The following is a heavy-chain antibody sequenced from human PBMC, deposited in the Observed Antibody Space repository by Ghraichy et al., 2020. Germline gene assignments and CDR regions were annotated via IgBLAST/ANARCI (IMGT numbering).Heavy chain of an antibody. V-gene: IGHV1-18*01. CDR2: ISVVDGRT. CDR3: ATDYDYTWGT. Sequence: VKVSCKASGYSFTTSGISWVRQAPGQGLEWVGWISVVDGRTNYAQKVQGRVTLTTDTSASTAYMELRSLTSDDSAVYYCATDYDYTWGTWGQGTLVIVSS. J-gene: IGHJ5*02. D-gene: IGHD3-16*01. CDR1: GYSFTTSG.